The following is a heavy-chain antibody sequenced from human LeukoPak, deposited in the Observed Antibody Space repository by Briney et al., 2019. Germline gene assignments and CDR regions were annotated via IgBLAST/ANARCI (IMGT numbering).Heavy chain of an antibody. CDR3: AKQRQLIRGGVDY. Sequence: PGGSLRLSCAASGLTFRTYWMHWVRKAPGKGLVWVSAISGAGGNTYYADSVKGRFTISRDNSKNTLYLQLNSLRAEDTAIYYCAKQRQLIRGGVDYWGQGTQVTVSS. CDR1: GLTFRTYW. V-gene: IGHV3-23*01. D-gene: IGHD6-13*01. CDR2: ISGAGGNT. J-gene: IGHJ4*02.